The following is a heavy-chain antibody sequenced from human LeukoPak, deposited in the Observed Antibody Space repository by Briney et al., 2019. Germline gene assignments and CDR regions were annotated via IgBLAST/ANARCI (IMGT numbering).Heavy chain of an antibody. V-gene: IGHV3-30*02. J-gene: IGHJ4*02. CDR2: IRFDGSNK. Sequence: GGSLRLSCAASEFTFGFYGMHWVRQAPGEGLEWVAFIRFDGSNKYYADSVKGRFTISRDNSRNTLYLQMNSLRAEDTAVYYCAKDRRDADYEFYFDYWGQGTLVTVSS. CDR3: AKDRRDADYEFYFDY. D-gene: IGHD4-17*01. CDR1: EFTFGFYG.